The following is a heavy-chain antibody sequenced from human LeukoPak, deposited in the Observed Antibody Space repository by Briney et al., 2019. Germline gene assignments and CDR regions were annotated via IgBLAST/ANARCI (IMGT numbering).Heavy chain of an antibody. V-gene: IGHV1-2*02. Sequence: ASVKVSCKASGYTFTGYYMHWVRQAPGQGLEWMGWINPNSGGTNYAQKFQGRVTMTRDTSISTAYMELSSLRSEDTAVYYCATKWTTHWFDPWGQGTLVTVSS. CDR2: INPNSGGT. CDR1: GYTFTGYY. CDR3: ATKWTTHWFDP. D-gene: IGHD3/OR15-3a*01. J-gene: IGHJ5*02.